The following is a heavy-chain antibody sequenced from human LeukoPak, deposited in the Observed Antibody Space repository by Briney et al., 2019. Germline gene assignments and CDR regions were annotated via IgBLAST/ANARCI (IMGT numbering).Heavy chain of an antibody. Sequence: GGSLRLSCAASGFTFSSYGMHWVRQAPGKGLEWVAFIRYDGSNKYYADSVKGRFTISRDNSKNTLYLQMNSLRAEDTAVYYCATRLAVAGRVPNWGQGTLVTVSS. CDR1: GFTFSSYG. D-gene: IGHD6-19*01. V-gene: IGHV3-30*02. CDR2: IRYDGSNK. CDR3: ATRLAVAGRVPN. J-gene: IGHJ4*02.